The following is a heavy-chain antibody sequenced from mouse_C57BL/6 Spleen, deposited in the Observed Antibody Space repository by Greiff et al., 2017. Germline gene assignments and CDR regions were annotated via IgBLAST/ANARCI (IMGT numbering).Heavy chain of an antibody. J-gene: IGHJ1*03. D-gene: IGHD1-1*01. CDR1: GFTFSSYG. CDR3: ARHGEDYGRSADWYFDV. Sequence: DVHLVESGGDLVKPGGSLKLSCAASGFTFSSYGMSWVRQTPDKRLEWVATISSGGSYTYYPDSVKGRLTISRDNATNTLYLQMSSLKSEDTAMYYCARHGEDYGRSADWYFDVWGTGTTVTVSS. V-gene: IGHV5-6*01. CDR2: ISSGGSYT.